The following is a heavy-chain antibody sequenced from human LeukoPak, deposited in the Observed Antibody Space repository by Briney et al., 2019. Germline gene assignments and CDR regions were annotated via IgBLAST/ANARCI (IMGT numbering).Heavy chain of an antibody. D-gene: IGHD3-3*01. CDR2: INNSSNSI. CDR3: ARGVQEGFLEWVGDH. J-gene: IGHJ4*02. Sequence: ETLSLTCTVSGYSISSGYYWGWVRQAPGKGLEWVSYINNSSNSIYNADSVKGRFTISRDNARNSVYLQMNSLRAEDTAVYYCARGVQEGFLEWVGDHWGQGTMVTVSS. CDR1: GYSISSGYY. V-gene: IGHV3-48*01.